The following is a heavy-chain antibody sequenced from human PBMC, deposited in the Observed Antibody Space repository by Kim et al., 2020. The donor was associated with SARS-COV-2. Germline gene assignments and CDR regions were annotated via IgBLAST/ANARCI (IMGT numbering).Heavy chain of an antibody. V-gene: IGHV6-1*01. Sequence: SQTLSLTCAISGDTVSSNSGVWNWIRQSPSRGLEWLGRTYYRSEWSFDYAVSVRSRITINPDTSQNQFSLHLRSVTPEDTAVYFCARDAPGSSYFDYWSQGTLVTVSS. CDR2: TYYRSEWSF. CDR3: ARDAPGSSYFDY. CDR1: GDTVSSNSGV. J-gene: IGHJ4*02. D-gene: IGHD6-13*01.